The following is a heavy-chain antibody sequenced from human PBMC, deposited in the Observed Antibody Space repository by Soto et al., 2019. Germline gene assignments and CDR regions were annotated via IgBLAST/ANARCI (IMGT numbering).Heavy chain of an antibody. CDR1: VDIVSSNSAA. J-gene: IGHJ4*02. D-gene: IGHD3-16*01. Sequence: PSQTLSLTCAISVDIVSSNSAAWNCIRQSPSRGLEWPGRTYYRSKWFNNYALSVKSRITINPDTSKNQFSLQLNSVTPEDTAVYYCARGDQGFDYWGQGTLVTVSS. CDR2: TYYRSKWFN. V-gene: IGHV6-1*01. CDR3: ARGDQGFDY.